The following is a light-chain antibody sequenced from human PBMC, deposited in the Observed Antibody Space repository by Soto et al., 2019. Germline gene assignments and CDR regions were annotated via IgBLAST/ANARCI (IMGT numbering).Light chain of an antibody. J-gene: IGKJ2*01. CDR3: QHYGSSLYT. V-gene: IGKV3-20*01. CDR1: QSVSSSY. CDR2: GAS. Sequence: EIVLTQSPGTLSLSPGERATLSCRVSQSVSSSYLVWYQQKPGQAPRLLIYGASSRATGIPDRFSGSGSGTDFTLTISRLEPEDLAVYYCQHYGSSLYTFGQGTKLEIK.